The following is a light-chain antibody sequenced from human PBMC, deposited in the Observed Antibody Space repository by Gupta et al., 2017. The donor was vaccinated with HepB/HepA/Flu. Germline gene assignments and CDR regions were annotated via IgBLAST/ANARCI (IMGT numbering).Light chain of an antibody. CDR1: QGISRY. J-gene: IGKJ1*01. V-gene: IGKV1-27*01. CDR3: QKYNSAPHT. Sequence: DVQMTQSPSSLSASVGDRVTITCRASQGISRYLAWYQQKPGKVPKLLISTASTLRLGVPSRFSGSGSGTDFTLTISSLQPEDVGTYYCQKYNSAPHTFGQGTKVEIK. CDR2: TAS.